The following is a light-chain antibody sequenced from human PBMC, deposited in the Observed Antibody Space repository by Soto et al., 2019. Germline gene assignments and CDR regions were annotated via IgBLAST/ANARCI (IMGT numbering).Light chain of an antibody. CDR2: GDS. V-gene: IGLV1-40*01. J-gene: IGLJ1*01. CDR3: LSYDSDMSSPSYV. Sequence: QSVLTQPPSVSGAPGQRVTISCTGSSSNIGAGHDVHWYQQLPGTAPKLLIYGDSNRPSGVPDRFSGSKSGASASLAITGLQAEDEAEYHCLSYDSDMSSPSYVFGTGTQLTVL. CDR1: SSNIGAGHD.